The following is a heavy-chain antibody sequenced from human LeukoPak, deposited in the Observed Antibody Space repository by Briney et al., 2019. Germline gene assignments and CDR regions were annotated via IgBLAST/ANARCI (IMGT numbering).Heavy chain of an antibody. CDR1: GGTFSSYA. Sequence: GASVKVSCKASGGTFSSYAISWVRQAPGQGLEWMGGIIPIFGTANYAQKFQGRVTITADESTSTAYMELSSLRSEDTAVYYCATTIFGVVLQVDYYYMDVWGKGTTVTVSS. D-gene: IGHD3-3*01. J-gene: IGHJ6*03. CDR3: ATTIFGVVLQVDYYYMDV. V-gene: IGHV1-69*13. CDR2: IIPIFGTA.